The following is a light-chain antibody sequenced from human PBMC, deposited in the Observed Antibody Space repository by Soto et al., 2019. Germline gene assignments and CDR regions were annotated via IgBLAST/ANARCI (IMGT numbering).Light chain of an antibody. Sequence: DIQMTQSPSTLSASVGDRVTITCRASQSISSWLAWYQHKPGKAPKLLIYKATSLESGVPSRFSGSGSGTEFTLTISSLQPDDFATYYCQQYKSSSQTFGRGTKVEIK. V-gene: IGKV1-5*03. J-gene: IGKJ1*01. CDR1: QSISSW. CDR2: KAT. CDR3: QQYKSSSQT.